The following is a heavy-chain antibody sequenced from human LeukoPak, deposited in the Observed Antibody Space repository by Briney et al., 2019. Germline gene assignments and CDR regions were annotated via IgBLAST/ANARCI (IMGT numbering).Heavy chain of an antibody. J-gene: IGHJ6*02. CDR1: GYTFISYG. Sequence: ASVKVSCKASGYTFISYGISWVRQAPGQGLEWMGWISAYNGNTNYAQKLQGRVTMTTDTSTSTAYMELRSLRSDDTAVYFCVRDGVWLCEILGMDVWGQGTTVTVSS. CDR2: ISAYNGNT. D-gene: IGHD5-18*01. CDR3: VRDGVWLCEILGMDV. V-gene: IGHV1-18*01.